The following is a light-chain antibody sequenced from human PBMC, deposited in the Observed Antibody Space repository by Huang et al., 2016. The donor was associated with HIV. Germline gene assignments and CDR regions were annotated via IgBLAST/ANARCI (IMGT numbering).Light chain of an antibody. Sequence: EIVLTQSPGTLSLFPGQRATLSCRASQAISNHLAWYQQKPGQAPRLLSDDASNRVTGISPRFSGSGAGTDFTLTISSLEPGDFAVYYCQQRDDRLTFGGGTSVE. CDR1: QAISNH. J-gene: IGKJ4*01. V-gene: IGKV3-11*01. CDR2: DAS. CDR3: QQRDDRLT.